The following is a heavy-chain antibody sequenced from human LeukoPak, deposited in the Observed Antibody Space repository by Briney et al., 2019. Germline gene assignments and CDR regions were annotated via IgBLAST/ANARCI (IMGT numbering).Heavy chain of an antibody. V-gene: IGHV3-23*01. CDR2: ISGSGGST. J-gene: IGHJ5*02. CDR3: AGDAGYSGSYYRANWFDP. CDR1: GFTFSSYA. Sequence: GGSLRLSCAASGFTFSSYAMSWVRQAPGKGLEWVSAISGSGGSTYYADSVKGRFTISRDNSKNTLYLQMNSLRAEDTAVYYCAGDAGYSGSYYRANWFDPWGQGTLVTVSS. D-gene: IGHD1-26*01.